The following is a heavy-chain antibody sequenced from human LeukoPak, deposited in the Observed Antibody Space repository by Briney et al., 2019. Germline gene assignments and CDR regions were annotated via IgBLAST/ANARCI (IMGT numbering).Heavy chain of an antibody. Sequence: PSETLSLTCAVYGGSFSGYYWGWICQPPGKGLEWIGEINHSGSTNYNPSLKSRVTISVDTSKNQFSQKLSSVTAADTAVYYCARGPYGMDVWGQGTTVTVSS. CDR3: ARGPYGMDV. CDR2: INHSGST. CDR1: GGSFSGYY. V-gene: IGHV4-34*01. J-gene: IGHJ6*02.